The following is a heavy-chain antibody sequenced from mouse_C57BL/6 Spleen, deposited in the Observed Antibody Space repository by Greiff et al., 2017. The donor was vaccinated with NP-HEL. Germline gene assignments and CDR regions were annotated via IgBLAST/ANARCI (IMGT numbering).Heavy chain of an antibody. V-gene: IGHV1-82*01. Sequence: QVQLQQSGPELVKPGASVKISCKASGYAFSSSWMNWVKQRPGKGLEWIGRIYPGDGDTNYNGKFKGKATLTADKSSSTAYMQLSSLTSEDSAVYFCARLRAYHFDYWGQGTTLTVSS. J-gene: IGHJ2*01. CDR3: ARLRAYHFDY. CDR1: GYAFSSSW. CDR2: IYPGDGDT. D-gene: IGHD2-10*01.